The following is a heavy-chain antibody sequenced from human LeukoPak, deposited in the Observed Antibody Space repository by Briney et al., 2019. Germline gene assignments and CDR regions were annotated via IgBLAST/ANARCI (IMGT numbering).Heavy chain of an antibody. CDR2: INQDGSEK. Sequence: GGSLRLSCAASGFTFRSFWMSWVRQAPGKGLEWVANINQDGSEKYYVDSVKGRFTISRDNAKNSLYLQMNSLRAEDTAVFYCARDAEQLNIWSQGTMVTVSS. CDR3: ARDAEQLNI. D-gene: IGHD6-19*01. V-gene: IGHV3-7*04. J-gene: IGHJ3*02. CDR1: GFTFRSFW.